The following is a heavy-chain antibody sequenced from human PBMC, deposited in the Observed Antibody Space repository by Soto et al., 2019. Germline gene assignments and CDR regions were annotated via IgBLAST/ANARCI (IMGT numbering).Heavy chain of an antibody. D-gene: IGHD1-7*01. Sequence: EVQLVESGGGCVKPGGSLRLSCAATGFTISDVWMTWVRQTPGKGLEWVGRIKNRYDGGTIDYAAPVKGRFSISRDDSKNTLYLEMNSLKIEDTARYYCSTDRPLSFGALNSWGQGTMVTVSS. CDR1: GFTISDVW. V-gene: IGHV3-15*01. J-gene: IGHJ3*01. CDR3: STDRPLSFGALNS. CDR2: IKNRYDGGTI.